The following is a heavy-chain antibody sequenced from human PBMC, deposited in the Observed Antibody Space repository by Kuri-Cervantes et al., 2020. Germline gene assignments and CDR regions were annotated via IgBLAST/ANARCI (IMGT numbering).Heavy chain of an antibody. CDR2: INHSGST. CDR1: GGSFSGYY. Sequence: SQTLSLTCAVYGGSFSGYYWSWIRQPPGKGLEWIGEINHSGSTNYNPSFSSRVTMSLDTSNNHFSLKLTSVTAADTAIYYCARHPTGFPNWFDSWGQGTLVTVSS. CDR3: ARHPTGFPNWFDS. J-gene: IGHJ5*01. V-gene: IGHV4-34*01.